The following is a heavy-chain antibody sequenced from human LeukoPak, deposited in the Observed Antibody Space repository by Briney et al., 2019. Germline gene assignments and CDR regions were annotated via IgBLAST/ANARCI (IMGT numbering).Heavy chain of an antibody. CDR2: IWYDGSNK. J-gene: IGHJ6*03. CDR3: TRSSTGGDYYYYYMDV. V-gene: IGHV3-33*01. CDR1: GFTFNSYG. D-gene: IGHD1-14*01. Sequence: GGSLRLPCAASGFTFNSYGIHWVRQAPGKGLEWVAFIWYDGSNKYYVESVQGRFTISRDDSKNTVYLQMNSLRADDTAVYYCTRSSTGGDYYYYYMDVWGKGTTVTVSS.